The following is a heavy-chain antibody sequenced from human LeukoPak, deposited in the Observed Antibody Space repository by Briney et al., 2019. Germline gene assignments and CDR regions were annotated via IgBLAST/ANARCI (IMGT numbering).Heavy chain of an antibody. J-gene: IGHJ4*02. CDR2: INPSGGST. CDR1: GYTFTSYY. CDR3: ARGRGWSPTQSSGYYYTLDY. V-gene: IGHV1-46*01. D-gene: IGHD3-22*01. Sequence: ASVKVSCKASGYTFTSYYMHWVRQAPGQGLEWMEIINPSGGSTSYAQKFQGRVTMTRDTSTSTVYMELSSLRSEDTAVYYCARGRGWSPTQSSGYYYTLDYWGQGTLVTVSS.